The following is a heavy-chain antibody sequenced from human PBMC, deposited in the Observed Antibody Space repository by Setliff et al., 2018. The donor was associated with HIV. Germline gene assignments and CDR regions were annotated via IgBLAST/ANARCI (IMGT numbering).Heavy chain of an antibody. CDR1: GGTFSSYA. CDR3: ARQRGSSSCLDY. V-gene: IGHV1-69*10. D-gene: IGHD6-13*01. J-gene: IGHJ4*02. Sequence: SVKVSCKASGGTFSSYAISWVRQAPGQGLEWMGGIIPILGIANYEQKFQGRVTMTTDTSTSTAYMGLRSLRSDDTAVYYCARQRGSSSCLDYWGQGTLVTVSS. CDR2: IIPILGIA.